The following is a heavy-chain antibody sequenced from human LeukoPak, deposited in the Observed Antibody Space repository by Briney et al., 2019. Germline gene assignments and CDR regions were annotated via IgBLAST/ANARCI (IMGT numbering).Heavy chain of an antibody. J-gene: IGHJ4*02. Sequence: SETLSLTCTVSGGSISSYYWSWIRQPPGKGLEWIGYIYYSGTTNYNPFLKSRVTISVDTSKNQFSLKLSSVTAADTALYYCARVDYGGNQLRYYYFDYWGQGTLVTVSS. V-gene: IGHV4-59*01. CDR1: GGSISSYY. CDR2: IYYSGTT. CDR3: ARVDYGGNQLRYYYFDY. D-gene: IGHD4-23*01.